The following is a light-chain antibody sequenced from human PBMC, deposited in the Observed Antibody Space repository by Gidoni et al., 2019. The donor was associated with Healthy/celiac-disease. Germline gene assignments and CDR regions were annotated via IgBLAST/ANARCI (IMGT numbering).Light chain of an antibody. V-gene: IGLV1-44*01. Sequence: QSVLTQPPSVSGTPGQRVTISCSGSSSNIGSNTVNWYQQLPGTAPKLLIYSNNQRPSGVPDRFSGSKSGTSASLAISGLQSEDEADYYCAAWDDSLNGVFGTGSKVTVL. CDR1: SSNIGSNT. J-gene: IGLJ1*01. CDR2: SNN. CDR3: AAWDDSLNGV.